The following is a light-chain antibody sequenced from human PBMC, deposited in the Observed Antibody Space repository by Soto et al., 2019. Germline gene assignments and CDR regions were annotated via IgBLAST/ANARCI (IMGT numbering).Light chain of an antibody. CDR2: GAS. J-gene: IGKJ1*01. Sequence: EIVMTQSPGTLSLSPGDTATLSCRASQSLGSDLAWYQQKPGQAPRLLIFGASARPTGIPARISGSGSGTEFTLTINSLRSEDFAVYYCQEYIHWPPGMFGPGTTVDIK. V-gene: IGKV3-15*01. CDR3: QEYIHWPPGM. CDR1: QSLGSD.